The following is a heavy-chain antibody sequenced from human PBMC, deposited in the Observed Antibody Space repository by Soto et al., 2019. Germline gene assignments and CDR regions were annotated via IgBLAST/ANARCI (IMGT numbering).Heavy chain of an antibody. CDR3: ATITMMT. J-gene: IGHJ5*02. D-gene: IGHD3-22*01. V-gene: IGHV3-11*06. Sequence: GGSLRLSCAASGFTFSDYYMSWIRQAPGKGLEWLSYISGSSDNTNYADSVKGRFTISRDNAKKSLYLEMNSLRAEDTAVYYCATITMMTWGQGTLVTVSS. CDR1: GFTFSDYY. CDR2: ISGSSDNT.